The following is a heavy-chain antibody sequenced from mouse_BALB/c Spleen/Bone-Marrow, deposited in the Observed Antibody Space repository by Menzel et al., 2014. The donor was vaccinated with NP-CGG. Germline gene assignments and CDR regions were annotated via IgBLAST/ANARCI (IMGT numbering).Heavy chain of an antibody. D-gene: IGHD2-14*01. J-gene: IGHJ4*01. Sequence: VMLVESGPGLVAPSQSLSITCTVSGFSLTSYGVSWIRQPPGKGLEWLGVVWGDGSTNYHSALISRLSISKDNSKSQVFLKLNSLRTDDTATYYCAKQDYYRYDYAMDYWGQGTSVTVSS. V-gene: IGHV2-3*01. CDR2: VWGDGST. CDR1: GFSLTSYG. CDR3: AKQDYYRYDYAMDY.